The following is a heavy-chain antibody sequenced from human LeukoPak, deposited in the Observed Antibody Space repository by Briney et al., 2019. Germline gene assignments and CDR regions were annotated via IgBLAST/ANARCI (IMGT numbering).Heavy chain of an antibody. CDR3: ARDRACSNGVCSYFDY. CDR1: GGSISSNLHY. V-gene: IGHV4-39*01. Sequence: SETLSLTCTVAGGSISSNLHYWDWIRQAPGKGLEWIGSLLYTGNTWYNPSLKSRVTISVDTSKNQFSLRLTSVSATDTALYYCARDRACSNGVCSYFDYWGQGTLVTVSS. CDR2: LLYTGNT. D-gene: IGHD2-8*01. J-gene: IGHJ4*02.